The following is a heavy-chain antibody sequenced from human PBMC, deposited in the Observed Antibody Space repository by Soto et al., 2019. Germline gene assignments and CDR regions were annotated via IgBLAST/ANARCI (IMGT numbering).Heavy chain of an antibody. Sequence: GGSLRLSCATSGFTFSSYAMIWVRQAPGKGLEWVSGVGGSGEYTYYADSVKGRFTISRDNSKNTVYLQISSLRAEDTAVYYCAKVLTGYYYYFEYWGQGTLVTVSS. CDR1: GFTFSSYA. CDR2: VGGSGEYT. D-gene: IGHD3-9*01. J-gene: IGHJ4*02. V-gene: IGHV3-23*01. CDR3: AKVLTGYYYYFEY.